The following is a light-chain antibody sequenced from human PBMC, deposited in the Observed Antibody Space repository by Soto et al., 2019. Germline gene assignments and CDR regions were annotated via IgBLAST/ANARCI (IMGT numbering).Light chain of an antibody. CDR2: AAS. J-gene: IGKJ4*01. CDR3: QQYYSYPPT. Sequence: AIRMTQSPSSFSASTGDRVTITCRASQGISSYLAWYQQKPGKAPKLLIYAASTLQSGVPSRFSGSGSGTDFTLTISCLQSEDFATYCCQQYYSYPPTFGGGTKVEI. CDR1: QGISSY. V-gene: IGKV1-8*01.